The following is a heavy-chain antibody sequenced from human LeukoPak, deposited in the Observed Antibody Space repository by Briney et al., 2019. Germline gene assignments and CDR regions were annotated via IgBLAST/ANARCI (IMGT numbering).Heavy chain of an antibody. J-gene: IGHJ4*02. Sequence: SETLSLTCTVSGGSVSSGSYYWSWIRQPPGKGLEWIGYIYYSGSTNYNPSLKSRVTISVDTSKNQFSPKLSSVTAADTAVYYCARDPLFDRLDLDTSKWGQGTLVTVSS. CDR1: GGSVSSGSYY. V-gene: IGHV4-61*01. CDR2: IYYSGST. D-gene: IGHD1-1*01. CDR3: ARDPLFDRLDLDTSK.